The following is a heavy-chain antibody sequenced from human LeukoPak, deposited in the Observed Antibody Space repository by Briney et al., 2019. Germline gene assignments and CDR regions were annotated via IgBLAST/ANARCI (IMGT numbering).Heavy chain of an antibody. CDR1: GGSISSGDYY. CDR3: ARGEQGGQFDY. V-gene: IGHV4-30-4*08. CDR2: IYYSGST. Sequence: SETLSLTCTVSGGSISSGDYYWSWIRQPPGKGLEWIGYIYYSGSTYYNPSLKSRVAISVDTSKNQFSLKLSSVTAADTAVYYCARGEQGGQFDYWGQGTLVTVSS. D-gene: IGHD1/OR15-1a*01. J-gene: IGHJ4*02.